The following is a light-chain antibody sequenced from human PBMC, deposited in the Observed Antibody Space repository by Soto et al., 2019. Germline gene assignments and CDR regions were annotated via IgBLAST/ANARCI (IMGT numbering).Light chain of an antibody. J-gene: IGLJ3*02. CDR1: SSDVGSYNY. V-gene: IGLV2-8*01. Sequence: QSVLTQPPSASGSPGQSVTISCTGTSSDVGSYNYVSWYQQHPGKAPKLMIYEVSTRPSGVPDRFSGSKSGNTASLTVSGLQAEYEADYYCSSYAGSNNWVFGGGTKLTVL. CDR2: EVS. CDR3: SSYAGSNNWV.